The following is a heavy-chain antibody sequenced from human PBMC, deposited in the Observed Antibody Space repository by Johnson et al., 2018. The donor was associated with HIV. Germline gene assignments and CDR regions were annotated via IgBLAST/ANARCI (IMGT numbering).Heavy chain of an antibody. CDR3: ARDTPFDI. J-gene: IGHJ3*02. V-gene: IGHV3-15*01. CDR2: IKSKTDGGTT. Sequence: VQLVESGGGLVKPGGSLRLSCAASGFTFTNAWLSWVRQAPGKGLEWVGRIKSKTDGGTTDYAAPVKGRFTISRDDSKNTLYRQMNSLRAHDRAVYYCARDTPFDIWGQGTMVTVSS. CDR1: GFTFTNAW.